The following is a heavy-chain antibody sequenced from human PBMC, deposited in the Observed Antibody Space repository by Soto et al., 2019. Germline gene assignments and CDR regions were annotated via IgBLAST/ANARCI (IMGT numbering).Heavy chain of an antibody. D-gene: IGHD4-17*01. J-gene: IGHJ6*02. Sequence: SETLSLTCAVYGGSFSGYYWSWIRQPPGKGLEWIGEINHSGSTNYNPSLKSRVTISVDTSKNQFSLKLSSVTAADTAVYYCARGGGLHYYYGMDVWGQGTTVTVSS. CDR3: ARGGGLHYYYGMDV. V-gene: IGHV4-34*01. CDR1: GGSFSGYY. CDR2: INHSGST.